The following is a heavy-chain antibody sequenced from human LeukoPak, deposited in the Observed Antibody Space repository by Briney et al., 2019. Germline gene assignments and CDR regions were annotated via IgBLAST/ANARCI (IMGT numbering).Heavy chain of an antibody. V-gene: IGHV1-8*01. CDR3: ARTYSSSFNWFDP. J-gene: IGHJ5*02. D-gene: IGHD6-6*01. CDR1: GYTFTSHD. CDR2: MNPNSGNT. Sequence: ASVKVSCKASGYTFTSHDINWVRQATGRGLEWMGWMNPNSGNTGYAQKFQGRVTMTRNTSISTAYMELSRLRSDDTAVYYCARTYSSSFNWFDPWGQGTLVTVSS.